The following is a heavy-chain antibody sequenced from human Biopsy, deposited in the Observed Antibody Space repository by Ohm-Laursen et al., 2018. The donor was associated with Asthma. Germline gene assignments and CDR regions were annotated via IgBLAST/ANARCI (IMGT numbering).Heavy chain of an antibody. CDR2: ITFDGSTQ. J-gene: IGHJ4*02. V-gene: IGHV3-30-3*01. CDR1: GFTLTTYA. D-gene: IGHD6-13*01. CDR3: LRDTLGYYFDI. Sequence: SLRLSCAASGFTLTTYAIHWARQAPGKGLEWVAVITFDGSTQHYGDSVKGRFTISRDNSKNMLFLQMNSLRAEDTAVYYCLRDTLGYYFDIWGQGTQVTVSS.